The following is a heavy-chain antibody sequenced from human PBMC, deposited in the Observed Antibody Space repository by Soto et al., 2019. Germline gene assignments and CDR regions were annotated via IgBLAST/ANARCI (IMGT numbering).Heavy chain of an antibody. Sequence: WTWIRQHPGKGLEWIGHIYYRGSTYYNPSLKSRLFIAVDTSKNQFSLKVTSVTAADTAMYYCARVGRIGLVGVTAAFDIWGQGTEVTVSS. J-gene: IGHJ3*02. V-gene: IGHV4-31*02. CDR2: IYYRGST. D-gene: IGHD2-15*01. CDR3: ARVGRIGLVGVTAAFDI.